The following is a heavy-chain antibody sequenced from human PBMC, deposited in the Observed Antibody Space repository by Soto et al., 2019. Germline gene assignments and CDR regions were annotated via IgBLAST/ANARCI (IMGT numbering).Heavy chain of an antibody. Sequence: KASETLSLTCTVSGGSISSYYWSWIRQPPGKGLEWIGYIYYSGSTNYNPSLKSRVTISVDTSKNQFSLKLSSVTAADTAVYYCVRGGDASSSFDYWGQGTLVTVSS. V-gene: IGHV4-59*01. D-gene: IGHD6-6*01. CDR3: VRGGDASSSFDY. CDR1: GGSISSYY. J-gene: IGHJ4*02. CDR2: IYYSGST.